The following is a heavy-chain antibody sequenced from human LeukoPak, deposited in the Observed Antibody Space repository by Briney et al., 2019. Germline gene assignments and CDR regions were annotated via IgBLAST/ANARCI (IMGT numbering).Heavy chain of an antibody. CDR2: IYPRDGST. Sequence: ASVKVSCKASGYTFASNYIHWVRQAPGQGLEWMGMIYPRDGSTSYAQKFQGRVTVTRDTSTSTVHMELSGLRSEDTAAYYCARDQEGFDYWGQGTLVTVSS. J-gene: IGHJ4*02. CDR3: ARDQEGFDY. CDR1: GYTFASNY. V-gene: IGHV1-46*01.